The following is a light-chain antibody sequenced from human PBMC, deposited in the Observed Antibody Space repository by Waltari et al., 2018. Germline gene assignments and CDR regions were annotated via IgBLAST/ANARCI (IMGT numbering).Light chain of an antibody. J-gene: IGKJ1*01. CDR1: QSISKY. Sequence: EIMLTPSPGPLSFSPGERATLSCRASQSISKYLAWYQQKPGQAPSLLIYDASSRATGIPDRFSGSGSGTDFSLTISRLEPEDFAVYYCQKYGSLPATFGQGTKVEIK. CDR3: QKYGSLPAT. CDR2: DAS. V-gene: IGKV3-20*01.